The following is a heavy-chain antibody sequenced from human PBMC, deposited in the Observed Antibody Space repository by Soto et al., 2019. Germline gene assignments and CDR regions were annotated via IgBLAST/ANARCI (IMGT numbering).Heavy chain of an antibody. D-gene: IGHD4-17*01. J-gene: IGHJ4*02. V-gene: IGHV4-59*01. CDR2: IYYSGST. Sequence: SETLSLTCTVSGGSISSYYWSWIRQPPGKGLEWIGYIYYSGSTNYNPSLKSRVTISVDTSKKQFSLKLSSVTTADTVVYYCARENGDYVFDYWGQGALVTVSS. CDR3: ARENGDYVFDY. CDR1: GGSISSYY.